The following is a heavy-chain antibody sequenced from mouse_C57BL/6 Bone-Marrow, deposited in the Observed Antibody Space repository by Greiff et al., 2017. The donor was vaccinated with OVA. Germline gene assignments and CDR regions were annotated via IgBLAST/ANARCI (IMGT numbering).Heavy chain of an antibody. V-gene: IGHV1-80*01. Sequence: QVQLQQSGAELVKPGASVKISCKASGYAFSSYWMNWVKQRPGKGLEWIGQIYPGDGDTNYNGKFKGKATLTADKSSSTAYMQLSSLTSEDSAVYFCARWRSSTYWYFDVWGTGTTVTVAS. J-gene: IGHJ1*03. CDR1: GYAFSSYW. D-gene: IGHD1-1*01. CDR2: IYPGDGDT. CDR3: ARWRSSTYWYFDV.